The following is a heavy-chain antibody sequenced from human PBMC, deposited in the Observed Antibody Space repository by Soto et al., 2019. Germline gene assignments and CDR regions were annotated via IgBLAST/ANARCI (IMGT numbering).Heavy chain of an antibody. V-gene: IGHV1-2*02. CDR2: INPKSGGT. CDR3: ARDLAKGGGSAGFDY. J-gene: IGHJ4*03. CDR1: GYTFTVYY. Sequence: ASVKVSCKASGYTFTVYYMHWVRQVPGQGLEWMGWINPKSGGTMYPQKFQGRVTMTWDTSISTAYMALTRLRSDDTAVYYCARDLAKGGGSAGFDYWGQGTTVTVSS. D-gene: IGHD1-26*01.